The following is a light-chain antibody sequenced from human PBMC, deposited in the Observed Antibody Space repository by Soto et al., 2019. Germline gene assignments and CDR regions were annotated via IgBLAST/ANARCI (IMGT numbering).Light chain of an antibody. V-gene: IGLV2-14*01. CDR2: DVS. J-gene: IGLJ2*01. CDR3: SSYTSSSTLYVV. Sequence: QSVLTQPASVSGSPGQSITISCTATSSDVGGYNYVSWYQQHPGKAPKLMIYDVSNRPSGVSNRFSGFKSGNTASLTISGLQAEDEADYYCSSYTSSSTLYVVFGGGTKLTVL. CDR1: SSDVGGYNY.